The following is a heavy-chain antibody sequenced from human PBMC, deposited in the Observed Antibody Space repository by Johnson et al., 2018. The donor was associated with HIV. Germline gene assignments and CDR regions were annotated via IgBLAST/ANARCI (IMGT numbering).Heavy chain of an antibody. CDR1: GFTFSTYG. D-gene: IGHD6-13*01. V-gene: IGHV3-30*02. CDR2: IRDDGSNK. CDR3: AKDGPYSRGIYAFDI. Sequence: QVKLVESGGGVVQTGGSRRLSCAASGFTFSTYGMHWVRQAPGKGLEWVAFIRDDGSNKHYIESVKGRFTISIDNSKNTLYLQMNSLRGEDTAVYYCAKDGPYSRGIYAFDIWGQGTMVTVSS. J-gene: IGHJ3*02.